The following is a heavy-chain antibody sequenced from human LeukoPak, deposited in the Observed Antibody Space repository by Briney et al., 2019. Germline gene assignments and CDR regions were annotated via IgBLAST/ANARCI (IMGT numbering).Heavy chain of an antibody. Sequence: ASVKLSCTASAYTFTSCRMHWVRQAPGPGLEWMGMVIPSDGSTSSAQKFQRRVTMTRDTSTSTVYMELSSLRSEDTAVIYCARDSCGWTVDYWGQGTLVTVSA. CDR3: ARDSCGWTVDY. D-gene: IGHD6-19*01. CDR1: AYTFTSCR. CDR2: VIPSDGST. V-gene: IGHV1-46*01. J-gene: IGHJ4*02.